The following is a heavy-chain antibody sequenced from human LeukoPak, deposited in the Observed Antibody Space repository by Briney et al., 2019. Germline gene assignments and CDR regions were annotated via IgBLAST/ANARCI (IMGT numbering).Heavy chain of an antibody. CDR1: GGTFSSYA. Sequence: SVKVSRKASGGTFSSYAISWVRQAPGQGLEWMGGIIPIFGTANYAQKFQGRVTITADESTSTAYMELSSLRSEDTAVYYCARLGWGIVGARWFDPWGQGTLVTVSS. V-gene: IGHV1-69*13. D-gene: IGHD1-26*01. J-gene: IGHJ5*02. CDR3: ARLGWGIVGARWFDP. CDR2: IIPIFGTA.